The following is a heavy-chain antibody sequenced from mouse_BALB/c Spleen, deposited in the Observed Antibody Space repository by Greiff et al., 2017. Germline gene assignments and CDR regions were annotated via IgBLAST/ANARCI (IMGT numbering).Heavy chain of an antibody. D-gene: IGHD1-2*01. V-gene: IGHV1-5*01. J-gene: IGHJ4*01. CDR1: GYSFTSYW. CDR3: TRSGPSLLRLVAMDY. CDR2: IYPGNSDT. Sequence: EVKLQESGTVLARPGASVKMSCKASGYSFTSYWMHWVKQRPGQGLEWIGAIYPGNSDTSYNQKFKGKAKLTAVTSASTAYMELSSLTNEDSAVYYCTRSGPSLLRLVAMDYWGQGTSVTVSS.